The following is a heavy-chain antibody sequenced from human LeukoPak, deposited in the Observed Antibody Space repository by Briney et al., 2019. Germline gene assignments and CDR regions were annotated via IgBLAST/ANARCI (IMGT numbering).Heavy chain of an antibody. J-gene: IGHJ4*02. V-gene: IGHV5-51*01. CDR2: IYPGDSDT. D-gene: IGHD3-22*01. Sequence: GESLKISCKGSGYSFTSYWIGWVRQMPGKGLEWMGIIYPGDSDTRYSPSFQGQVTISADKSISTAYLQWSSLKASDTAMYYCARQRGAYYDSSGPFGYWGQGTLVTVSS. CDR3: ARQRGAYYDSSGPFGY. CDR1: GYSFTSYW.